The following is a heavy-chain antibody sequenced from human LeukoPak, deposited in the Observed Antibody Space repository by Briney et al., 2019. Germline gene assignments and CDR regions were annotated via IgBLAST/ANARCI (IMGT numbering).Heavy chain of an antibody. J-gene: IGHJ2*01. V-gene: IGHV1-69*04. CDR1: GGTFSSYA. CDR3: ARKSIAAAGSYWYFDL. D-gene: IGHD6-13*01. CDR2: IIPILGIA. Sequence: ASVKVSCKASGGTFSSYAISWVRRAPGQGLEWMGRIIPILGIANYAQKFQGRVTMTRDTSTSTVYMELSSLRSEDTAVYYCARKSIAAAGSYWYFDLWGRGTLVTVSS.